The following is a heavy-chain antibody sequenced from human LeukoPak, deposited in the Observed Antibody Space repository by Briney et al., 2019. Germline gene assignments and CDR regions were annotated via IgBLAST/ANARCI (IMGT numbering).Heavy chain of an antibody. CDR3: AKAGVRYYDSSGLHAFDF. CDR1: GGSISSTSYF. J-gene: IGHJ3*01. Sequence: PSETLSLTCTVSGGSISSTSYFWGWIRQPPGKGLEWIGTIYYSGSTYYNLSLKSRVTMSVDTSRNQFSLKLSSVNAADTAVYYCAKAGVRYYDSSGLHAFDFWGQGTMVTVSS. CDR2: IYYSGST. D-gene: IGHD3-22*01. V-gene: IGHV4-39*01.